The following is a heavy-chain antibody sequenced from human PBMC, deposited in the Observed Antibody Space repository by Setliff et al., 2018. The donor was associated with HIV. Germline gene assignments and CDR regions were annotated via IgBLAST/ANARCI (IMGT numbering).Heavy chain of an antibody. J-gene: IGHJ1*01. CDR3: ARQSSGSPEYFQH. D-gene: IGHD1-26*01. Sequence: SETLSLTCSVSGGSISSGTYYWGWIRQPPGKGLEWIGSVSHSGSTLYSPSLKSRVTISVDTSNNHFSLKLRSVTAADTAVYYCARQSSGSPEYFQHWGQGTLVTVSS. V-gene: IGHV4-39*07. CDR1: GGSISSGTYY. CDR2: VSHSGST.